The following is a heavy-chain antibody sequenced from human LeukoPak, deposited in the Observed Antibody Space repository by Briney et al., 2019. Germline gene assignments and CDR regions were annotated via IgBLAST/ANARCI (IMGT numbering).Heavy chain of an antibody. CDR2: IYFSGST. V-gene: IGHV4-39*01. CDR1: GDSISSGSYY. D-gene: IGHD1-26*01. J-gene: IGHJ4*02. CDR3: ASLRERSYYARGFDY. Sequence: SETLSLTCTVSGDSISSGSYYWGWIRQPPGKGLEWIGSIYFSGSTYYNPSLKRRVTISVDSSKNQFSLKLRSVTAADTSVYYCASLRERSYYARGFDYWGQGTLVTVSS.